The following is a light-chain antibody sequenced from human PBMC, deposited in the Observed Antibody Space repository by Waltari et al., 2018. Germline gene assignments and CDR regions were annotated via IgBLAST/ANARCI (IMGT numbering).Light chain of an antibody. J-gene: IGLJ2*01. CDR1: SSDVGGYNY. V-gene: IGLV2-14*03. CDR3: SSYTSSSTPVV. CDR2: DVS. Sequence: QSALTQPASVSGSPGQSITISCTGTSSDVGGYNYVSWYQQHPGKAPKLMIYDVSNRPSGASNRFSGSKSGNTASLTSSGLQAEDEADYYCSSYTSSSTPVVFGGGTKLTVL.